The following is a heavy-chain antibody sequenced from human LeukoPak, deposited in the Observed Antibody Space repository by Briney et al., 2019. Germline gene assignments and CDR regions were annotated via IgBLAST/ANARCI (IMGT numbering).Heavy chain of an antibody. Sequence: GGSLRLSCAASGFTFSDYYMIWIRQAPGKGLEWVSYISSSSSTNYADSVKGRFTISRDNAKNSLYLQMNSLRAEDTAVYYCARGDYISGWYYFDYWGQGTPVTVSS. V-gene: IGHV3-11*05. CDR3: ARGDYISGWYYFDY. CDR2: ISSSSST. D-gene: IGHD6-19*01. CDR1: GFTFSDYY. J-gene: IGHJ4*02.